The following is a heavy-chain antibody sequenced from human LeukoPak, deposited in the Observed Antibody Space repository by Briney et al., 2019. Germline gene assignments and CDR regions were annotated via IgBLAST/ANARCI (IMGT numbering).Heavy chain of an antibody. V-gene: IGHV3-23*01. CDR1: GFTFSSYA. J-gene: IGHJ3*02. CDR3: AKEGSDAFDI. CDR2: ITGGAGST. Sequence: GGSLRLSCAASGFTFSSYAMSWVRQAPGKGLEWVSGITGGAGSTYYADSVKGRFTISRDNSKNTLYLQMNSLRAEDTAVYYCAKEGSDAFDIWGQGTMVTVSS.